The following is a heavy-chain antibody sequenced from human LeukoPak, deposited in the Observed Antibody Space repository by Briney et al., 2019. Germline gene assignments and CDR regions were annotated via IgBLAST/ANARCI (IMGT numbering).Heavy chain of an antibody. CDR3: ARDGPGGY. J-gene: IGHJ4*02. Sequence: GGSLRLSCAASGFTFSSYAMPWVRQAPGKGLEYVSAISSNGGSTYYANSVKGRFTISRDNSKNTLYLQMGSLRAEDMAVYYCARDGPGGYWGQGTLVTVSS. CDR1: GFTFSSYA. V-gene: IGHV3-64*01. D-gene: IGHD3-10*01. CDR2: ISSNGGST.